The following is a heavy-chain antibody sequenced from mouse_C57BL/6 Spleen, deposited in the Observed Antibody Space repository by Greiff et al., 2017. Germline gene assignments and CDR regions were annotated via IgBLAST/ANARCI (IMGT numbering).Heavy chain of an antibody. CDR1: GYTFTSYG. V-gene: IGHV1-81*01. CDR3: ARYTTVVATEYYFDY. D-gene: IGHD1-1*01. J-gene: IGHJ2*01. CDR2: IYPRSGNT. Sequence: QVQLKQSGAELARPGASVKLSCKASGYTFTSYGISWVKQRPGQGLEWIGEIYPRSGNTYYNEKCKGKATLTADKSSITGYMELRSQTSEDAAVYVCARYTTVVATEYYFDYWGQGTTLTVSS.